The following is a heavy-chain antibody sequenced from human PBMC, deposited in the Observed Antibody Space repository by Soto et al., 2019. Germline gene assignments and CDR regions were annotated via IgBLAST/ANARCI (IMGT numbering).Heavy chain of an antibody. D-gene: IGHD1-26*01. Sequence: QLQLQESGPGLVKPSETLSLTCTVSGGSISSSSYFWDWIRQPPGKGLEWIGNIYYSGSTYYNPSLKSRVTISVDTSKNQFSLKLSSVTAADTAVYYCARQGEVGATVFDYWGQGTLVTVSS. CDR2: IYYSGST. V-gene: IGHV4-39*01. CDR3: ARQGEVGATVFDY. CDR1: GGSISSSSYF. J-gene: IGHJ4*02.